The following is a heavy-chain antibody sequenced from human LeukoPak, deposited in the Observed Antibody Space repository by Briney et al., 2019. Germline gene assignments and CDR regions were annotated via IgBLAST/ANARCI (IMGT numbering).Heavy chain of an antibody. CDR3: ARQSSGSYRNFDY. Sequence: SETLSLTCAVYGGSFSGYYWSWIRQPPGKGLEWIGEINHSGSTNYNPSLKSRVTISVDTSKNQFSLKLSSVTAADTAVYYCARQSSGSYRNFDYWGQGTLVTVSS. D-gene: IGHD1-26*01. J-gene: IGHJ4*02. CDR1: GGSFSGYY. CDR2: INHSGST. V-gene: IGHV4-34*01.